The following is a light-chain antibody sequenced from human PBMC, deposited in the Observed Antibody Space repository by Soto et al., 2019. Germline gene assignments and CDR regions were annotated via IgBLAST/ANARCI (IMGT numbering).Light chain of an antibody. J-gene: IGLJ1*01. CDR2: DVS. CDR3: SSYTSSPYV. CDR1: SSDVGGYNY. V-gene: IGLV2-14*01. Sequence: QSALTQPASVSGSPGQSITISCTGTSSDVGGYNYVSWYQQHPGKAPKLMIYDVSKRPSGVSNRFSGSKSGNTASLTISGLQAEDEADYYCSSYTSSPYVFGTGTKLTVL.